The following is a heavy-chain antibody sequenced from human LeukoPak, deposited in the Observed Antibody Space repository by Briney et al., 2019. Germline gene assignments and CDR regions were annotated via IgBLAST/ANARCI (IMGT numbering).Heavy chain of an antibody. D-gene: IGHD3-10*01. V-gene: IGHV3-23*01. J-gene: IGHJ3*02. CDR1: GFTFSNAW. Sequence: PGGSLRLSCTASGFTFSNAWMSWVRQAPGRGLEWVSAISGSGGSTYYADSVKGRFTISRDNSKNTLYLQMNSLRAEDTAIYYCAKNYYGSGSLRRGDAFDIWGQGTMVTVSS. CDR2: ISGSGGST. CDR3: AKNYYGSGSLRRGDAFDI.